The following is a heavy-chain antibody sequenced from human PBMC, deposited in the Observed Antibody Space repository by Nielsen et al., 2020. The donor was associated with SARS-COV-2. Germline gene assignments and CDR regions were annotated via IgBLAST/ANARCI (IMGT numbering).Heavy chain of an antibody. CDR2: ISSSGTTI. V-gene: IGHV3-48*02. J-gene: IGHJ4*02. CDR1: AFTFSSHS. Sequence: GESLKISCAASAFTFSSHSMSWVRQPPGKGLEWVSYISSSGTTIYYADSVRGRFSISRDNAKNSLYLQMNSLRDEDTGVYYCARVGSSRLDGYWGQGTLVTVSS. D-gene: IGHD6-13*01. CDR3: ARVGSSRLDGY.